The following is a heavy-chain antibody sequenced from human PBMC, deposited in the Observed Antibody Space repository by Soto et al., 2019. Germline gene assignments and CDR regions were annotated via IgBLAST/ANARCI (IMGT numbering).Heavy chain of an antibody. J-gene: IGHJ6*02. CDR2: ISSSGSTI. D-gene: IGHD3-10*01. Sequence: QVQLVESGGGLVKPGGSLRLSCAASGFTFSDYYMSWIRQAPGKGLEWVSYISSSGSTIYYADSVKGRFTISRDNAKNLLYLQMSSVRAEDTAVYYCVGYVVRGVIGYYGMDVWGQGTTVTVSS. V-gene: IGHV3-11*01. CDR1: GFTFSDYY. CDR3: VGYVVRGVIGYYGMDV.